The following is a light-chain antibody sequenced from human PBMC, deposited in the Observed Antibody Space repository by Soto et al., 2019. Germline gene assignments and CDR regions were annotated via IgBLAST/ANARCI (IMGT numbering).Light chain of an antibody. V-gene: IGKV1-5*01. Sequence: DIQMTRSPSTLSASVGDRVTITCRASQSISNWLAWYQQKPGKAPTLLIYDASSLGSGVPSRFSGSGSGTEFTLSISSLQPDDFATYYCQQYNSYSTWTFGQGTKVDIK. CDR3: QQYNSYSTWT. J-gene: IGKJ1*01. CDR2: DAS. CDR1: QSISNW.